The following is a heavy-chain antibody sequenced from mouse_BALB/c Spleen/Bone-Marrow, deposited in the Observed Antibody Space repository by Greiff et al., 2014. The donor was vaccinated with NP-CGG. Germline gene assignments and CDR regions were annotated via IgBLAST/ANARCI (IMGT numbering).Heavy chain of an antibody. CDR2: VLPGSGST. D-gene: IGHD1-2*01. J-gene: IGHJ3*01. CDR1: GYTFSSYW. CDR3: ARRGHGFAWFAY. Sequence: QVQLQQPGTELMKPGASVKISCKATGYTFSSYWIEWVNQRPGHGLEWIGEVLPGSGSTNYNEKFKGKATFTADTSPNTAYMQLSSLTSEDSAVYYCARRGHGFAWFAYWGQGTLVTVSA. V-gene: IGHV1-9*01.